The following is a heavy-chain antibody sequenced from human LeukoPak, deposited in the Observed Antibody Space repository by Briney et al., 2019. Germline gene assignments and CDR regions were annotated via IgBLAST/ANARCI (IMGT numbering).Heavy chain of an antibody. D-gene: IGHD7-27*01. CDR1: GFTFDDYT. J-gene: IGHJ3*02. Sequence: GGSLRLSCAASGFTFDDYTMHWVRQAPGKGLEWVSPISWDGGSTYYADSVKGRFTISRDNSKNSLYLQMNSLRTEDTALYYCAKGTLTGDAFDIWGQGTMVTVSS. CDR3: AKGTLTGDAFDI. CDR2: ISWDGGST. V-gene: IGHV3-43*01.